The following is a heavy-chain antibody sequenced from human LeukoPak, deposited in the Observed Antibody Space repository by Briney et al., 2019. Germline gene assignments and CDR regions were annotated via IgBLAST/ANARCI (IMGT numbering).Heavy chain of an antibody. Sequence: GSLRLSCAASGFTVSSNYMSWVRQAPGKGLEWVSVIYSGGSTYYADSVKGRFTISRHNSKNTLYLQMNSLRAGDTAVYYCARGPGAYCGGDCSDYWGRGTLVTVSS. CDR3: ARGPGAYCGGDCSDY. V-gene: IGHV3-53*04. D-gene: IGHD2-21*01. J-gene: IGHJ4*02. CDR1: GFTVSSNY. CDR2: IYSGGST.